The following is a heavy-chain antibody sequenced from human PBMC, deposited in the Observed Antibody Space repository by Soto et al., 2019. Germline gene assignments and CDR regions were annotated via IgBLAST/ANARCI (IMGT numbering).Heavy chain of an antibody. Sequence: SETLSLTCTVSGGSISSGDYYWSWILHPPGKGLEWIGYIYYRGNTNYNPSLKSRVTISVDTSKNQFSLKLSSVTAADTAVYYCARQPGYYDILTGYSTYYFDYWGQGTPVTVS. D-gene: IGHD3-9*01. J-gene: IGHJ4*02. V-gene: IGHV4-61*08. CDR2: IYYRGNT. CDR1: GGSISSGDYY. CDR3: ARQPGYYDILTGYSTYYFDY.